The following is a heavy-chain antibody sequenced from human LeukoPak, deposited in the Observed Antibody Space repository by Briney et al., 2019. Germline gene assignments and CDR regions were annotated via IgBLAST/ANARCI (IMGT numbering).Heavy chain of an antibody. V-gene: IGHV3-23*01. CDR1: GFTFNNYA. Sequence: GGSLRLSCAASGFTFNNYAMNWVRQAPGKGLEWVSYIRGGGSNTRYSDSVKGRFIISRDNSKNILYLQMNSLRAEDTAIYYCAKDPRWRYVAAVGFDPWGQGTLVTVSS. D-gene: IGHD6-13*01. CDR2: IRGGGSNT. CDR3: AKDPRWRYVAAVGFDP. J-gene: IGHJ5*02.